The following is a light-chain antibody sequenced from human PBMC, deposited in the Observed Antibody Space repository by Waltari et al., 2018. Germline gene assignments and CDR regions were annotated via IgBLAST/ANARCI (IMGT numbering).Light chain of an antibody. V-gene: IGKV1-27*01. CDR2: AAS. J-gene: IGKJ2*03. CDR3: QKYNSALMYS. CDR1: QGISNY. Sequence: DIQMTQSPSSLSASVGDRVTITCRASQGISNYLAWYQQKPGKVPKLLIYAASTLQSGVPSRCSGSGSGTDFTLTISSLQPEDVATYYCQKYNSALMYSFGQGTKLEIK.